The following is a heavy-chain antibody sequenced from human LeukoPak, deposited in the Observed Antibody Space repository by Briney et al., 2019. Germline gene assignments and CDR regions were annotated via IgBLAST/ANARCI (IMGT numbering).Heavy chain of an antibody. J-gene: IGHJ4*02. D-gene: IGHD2-21*02. CDR3: AKDAEDAYCGGDCFNYFDY. CDR1: GFTFSSYA. CDR2: ISGSGGST. Sequence: PGGSLRLSCAASGFTFSSYAMSWVRQAPGKGLEWVSAISGSGGSTYYADSVKGRFTISRDNSKNTLYLQMNSLRAEDTAVYYCAKDAEDAYCGGDCFNYFDYWGQGTLVTVSS. V-gene: IGHV3-23*01.